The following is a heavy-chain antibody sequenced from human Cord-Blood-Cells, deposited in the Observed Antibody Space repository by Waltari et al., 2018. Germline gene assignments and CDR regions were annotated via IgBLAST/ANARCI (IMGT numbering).Heavy chain of an antibody. J-gene: IGHJ3*02. CDR2: ISWNSGSI. Sequence: EVQLVESGGGLVQPGRSLRLSCAASGFTFDDYAMHWVRQAPGKGLERVSGISWNSGSIGYADSVKDRFTISRDNDKDSLYLQMNSLRAEDTALYYCAKGKVAGTKSNAYDIWGQGTMVTVSS. CDR1: GFTFDDYA. D-gene: IGHD6-19*01. V-gene: IGHV3-9*01. CDR3: AKGKVAGTKSNAYDI.